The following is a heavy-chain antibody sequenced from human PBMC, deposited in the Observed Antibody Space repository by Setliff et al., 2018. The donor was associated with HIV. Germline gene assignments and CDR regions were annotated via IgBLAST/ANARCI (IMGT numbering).Heavy chain of an antibody. J-gene: IGHJ1*01. CDR1: GGSFSGYW. D-gene: IGHD6-13*01. CDR3: ASRYSSLGHFQH. Sequence: SETLSLTCAVYGGSFSGYWWTWIRQPPGKGLEWIGEINRSGGTYSDSTNYNPSLKSRVTISLDTSKNQFSLKLRSVTAADAAVYYCASRYSSLGHFQHWGQGTLVTVSS. CDR2: INRSGGTYSDST. V-gene: IGHV4-34*01.